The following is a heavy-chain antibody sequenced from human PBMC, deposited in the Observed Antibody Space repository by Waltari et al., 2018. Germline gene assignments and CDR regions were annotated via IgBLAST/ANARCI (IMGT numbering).Heavy chain of an antibody. D-gene: IGHD1-7*01. CDR3: ARVLTTGTVAFDI. CDR2: IYYSGVT. Sequence: QVQLRESGPGRVKPWETLSLTCVIGGDSLSSNLFWGWIRQSPEKGLEWIGNIYYSGVTYYSPFLKSRVFISIDTPRRQFSLKLTSVTAADTAVYYCARVLTTGTVAFDIWGQGTLVTVSS. J-gene: IGHJ3*02. CDR1: GDSLSSNLF. V-gene: IGHV4-38-2*01.